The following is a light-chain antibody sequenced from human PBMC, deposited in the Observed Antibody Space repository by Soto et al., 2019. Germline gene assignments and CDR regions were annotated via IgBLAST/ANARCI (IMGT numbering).Light chain of an antibody. V-gene: IGLV2-14*01. CDR2: DVN. J-gene: IGLJ2*01. CDR1: SSDVGGSNY. Sequence: QSVLTQPASVSGSPGQSITISCTGTSSDVGGSNYVSWYQQHPGIAPKLMIYDVNNRPSGVSHRFSGSRSGNTASLTISGLQAEDEADYYGSSYRSGTVVFGGGTKLTVL. CDR3: SSYRSGTVV.